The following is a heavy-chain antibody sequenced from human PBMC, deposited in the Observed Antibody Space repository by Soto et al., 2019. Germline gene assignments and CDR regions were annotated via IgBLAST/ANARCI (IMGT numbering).Heavy chain of an antibody. J-gene: IGHJ5*02. CDR2: IRSKANSYAT. V-gene: IGHV3-73*01. Sequence: GGSLRLSCAASGFTFSGSAMHWVRQASGKGLEWVGRIRSKANSYATAYAASVKGRFTISRDDSKNTAYLQMNSLKTEDTAVYYCTRTPKVVPAGFDPWGQGTLVTVSS. CDR1: GFTFSGSA. D-gene: IGHD2-2*01. CDR3: TRTPKVVPAGFDP.